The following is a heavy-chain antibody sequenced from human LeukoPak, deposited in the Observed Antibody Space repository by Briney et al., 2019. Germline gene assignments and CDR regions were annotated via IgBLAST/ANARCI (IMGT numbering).Heavy chain of an antibody. V-gene: IGHV3-15*07. Sequence: GGSLRLSCAASGFIFSQYSMNWVRQAPGKGLEWVGRIRSNIDGGATDYAAPVKGRFTISRDDSKDTLYLQINSLKIEDTAMYYCYTSITDYWGQGTLVTVSS. CDR1: GFIFSQYS. J-gene: IGHJ4*02. CDR3: YTSITDY. CDR2: IRSNIDGGAT. D-gene: IGHD2-21*01.